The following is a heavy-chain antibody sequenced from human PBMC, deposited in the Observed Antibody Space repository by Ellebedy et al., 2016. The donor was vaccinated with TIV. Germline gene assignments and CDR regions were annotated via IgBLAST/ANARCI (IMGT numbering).Heavy chain of an antibody. V-gene: IGHV1-46*01. D-gene: IGHD3-22*01. CDR1: GYTFTSYY. CDR2: INPSGGSS. J-gene: IGHJ4*02. CDR3: VRAGTHYYDSSTYYGFDY. Sequence: ASVKVSCKASGYTFTSYYMHWVRQAPGQGLEWMGIINPSGGSSSYAQKFQGRVTMTRDTSTSTVYMELSSLRSEDTAVYYCVRAGTHYYDSSTYYGFDYWGQGTLVTVSS.